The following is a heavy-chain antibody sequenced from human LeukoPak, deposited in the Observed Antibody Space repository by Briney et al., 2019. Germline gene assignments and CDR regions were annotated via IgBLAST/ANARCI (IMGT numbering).Heavy chain of an antibody. D-gene: IGHD6-19*01. CDR2: ITPIFGTA. Sequence: SVKVSCKASGGTFSSYAISWVRQAPGQGLEWMGRITPIFGTANYAQKFQGRVTITADESTSTAYMELSSLRSEDTAVYYCARGLKNSSGWKGENYYMDVWGKGTTVAVSS. CDR3: ARGLKNSSGWKGENYYMDV. CDR1: GGTFSSYA. V-gene: IGHV1-69*15. J-gene: IGHJ6*03.